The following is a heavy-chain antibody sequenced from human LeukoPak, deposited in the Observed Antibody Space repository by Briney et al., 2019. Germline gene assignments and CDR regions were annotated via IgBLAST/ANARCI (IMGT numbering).Heavy chain of an antibody. V-gene: IGHV3-73*01. Sequence: GGSLRLSYAASGFTFSGSAMHWVRQASGEGLEWVGRIRSKANCYSTAYAASVKGRFTISRDDSKNTAHLQMNSLKTEGTAVYYCTSPSGRGVQNWFDPWGQGTLVTVSS. CDR2: IRSKANCYST. D-gene: IGHD3-10*01. J-gene: IGHJ5*02. CDR3: TSPSGRGVQNWFDP. CDR1: GFTFSGSA.